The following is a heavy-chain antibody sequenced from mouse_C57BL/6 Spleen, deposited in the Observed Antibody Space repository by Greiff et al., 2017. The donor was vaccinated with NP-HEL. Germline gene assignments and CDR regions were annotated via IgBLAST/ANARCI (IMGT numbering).Heavy chain of an antibody. CDR3: ARSLTGTGVFDY. D-gene: IGHD4-1*01. CDR1: GYTFTSYW. J-gene: IGHJ2*01. Sequence: VQLQQPGAELVKPGASVKLSCKASGYTFTSYWMHWVKQRPGQGLEWIGMIHPNSGSTNYNEKFKSKATLTVDKSSSTAYMQLSSLTSEDSAVYYCARSLTGTGVFDYWGQGTTLTVSS. V-gene: IGHV1-64*01. CDR2: IHPNSGST.